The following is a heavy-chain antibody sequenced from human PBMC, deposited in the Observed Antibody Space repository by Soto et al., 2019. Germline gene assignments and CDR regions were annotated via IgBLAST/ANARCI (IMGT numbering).Heavy chain of an antibody. V-gene: IGHV4-59*01. Sequence: PSETLSLTCTVSGDSISSYYWSWIRQPPGEGLEWIGFVYYSGSTNYNPSLKSRFTISVDTSTRQISLKLYSVTAADTAVYYCARHRRYASSWYAGFDYWGQGVLVTVSS. CDR1: GDSISSYY. D-gene: IGHD6-13*01. CDR2: VYYSGST. J-gene: IGHJ4*01. CDR3: ARHRRYASSWYAGFDY.